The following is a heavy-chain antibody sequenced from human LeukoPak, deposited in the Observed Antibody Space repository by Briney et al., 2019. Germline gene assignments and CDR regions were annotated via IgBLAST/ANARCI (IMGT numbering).Heavy chain of an antibody. CDR1: GFTFDDYA. CDR2: ISWNSGSI. Sequence: GGSLRLSCAASGFTFDDYAMHWVRQAPGKGLEWVSGISWNSGSIGYADSVKGRFTISRDNAKNSLYLQTNSLRAEDTALYYCAKAYTDTAMDAPLFDYWGQGTLVTVSS. V-gene: IGHV3-9*01. J-gene: IGHJ4*02. CDR3: AKAYTDTAMDAPLFDY. D-gene: IGHD5-18*01.